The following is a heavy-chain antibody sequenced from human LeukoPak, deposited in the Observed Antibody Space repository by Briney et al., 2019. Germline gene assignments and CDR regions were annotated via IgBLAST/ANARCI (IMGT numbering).Heavy chain of an antibody. J-gene: IGHJ4*02. Sequence: GGSLRLSCAASGFTVSNNYMSWVRQAPGKGLEWVSVIYSGGGTNSADSVKGRFTISRDNSKNTLYLQMYSLRAEDTAVYYCARVYSLMDRAEYYFDSWGQGTLVTVSS. CDR1: GFTVSNNY. CDR2: IYSGGGT. CDR3: ARVYSLMDRAEYYFDS. D-gene: IGHD2-21*01. V-gene: IGHV3-53*01.